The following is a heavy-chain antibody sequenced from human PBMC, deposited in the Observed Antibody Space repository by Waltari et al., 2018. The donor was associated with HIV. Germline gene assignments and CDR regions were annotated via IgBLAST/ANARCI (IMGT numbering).Heavy chain of an antibody. D-gene: IGHD5-12*01. CDR2: ISYEGSNK. CDR1: GFNFCRYA. J-gene: IGHJ4*02. V-gene: IGHV3-30*09. CDR3: ARGGGYSSSYYFDY. Sequence: VHLVDGGGGVVQPGASRSTSGPAPGFNFCRYAMHCVRLAAGKGLEGGAVISYEGSNKYYEDSVKGRFANASDKSKNPLYLQMISLRAEDTAVYYCARGGGYSSSYYFDYWGQGTLVTVSS.